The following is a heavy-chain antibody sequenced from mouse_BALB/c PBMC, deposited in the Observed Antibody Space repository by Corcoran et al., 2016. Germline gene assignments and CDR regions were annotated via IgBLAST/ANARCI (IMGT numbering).Heavy chain of an antibody. CDR1: GYSITSGYY. Sequence: DVQLQESGPGLVKPSQSLSLTCSVTGYSITSGYYWNWIRQFPGNKLEWMGYISYDGSNNYNPSLKNRISITRDTSKNQFFLKLNSVTTEDTATYDCARDRVFAYWGQGTLVTVSA. CDR2: ISYDGSN. D-gene: IGHD3-3*01. J-gene: IGHJ3*01. V-gene: IGHV3-6*02. CDR3: ARDRVFAY.